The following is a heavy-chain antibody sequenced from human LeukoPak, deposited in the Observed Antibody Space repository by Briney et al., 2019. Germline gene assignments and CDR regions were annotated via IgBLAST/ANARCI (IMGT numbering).Heavy chain of an antibody. CDR1: GGTCSSYA. Sequence: SVKVYRKASGGTCSSYAISWVRQAPGQGLEWMGGIIPIFGTANYAQKFQGRVTITADESTSTAYMELSSLRSEDTAVYYCARDRVVDYYDSSVVYFDYWGQGTLVTVSS. V-gene: IGHV1-69*13. J-gene: IGHJ4*02. CDR3: ARDRVVDYYDSSVVYFDY. D-gene: IGHD3-22*01. CDR2: IIPIFGTA.